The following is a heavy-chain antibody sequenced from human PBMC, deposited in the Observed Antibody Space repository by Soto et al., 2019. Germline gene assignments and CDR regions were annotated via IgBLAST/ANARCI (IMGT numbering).Heavy chain of an antibody. Sequence: EVQLVESGGGLVQPGASLKLSCAASGLTFSDSAIHWVRQVSGKGLKWVGRIRSKANSYATAYAASVKGRFTVSRDDSKNTAYLQMNSLKTEDTAVYYCTRPVAAAADWYFDLWGRGTLVTVSS. J-gene: IGHJ2*01. CDR2: IRSKANSYAT. CDR1: GLTFSDSA. V-gene: IGHV3-73*02. CDR3: TRPVAAAADWYFDL. D-gene: IGHD6-13*01.